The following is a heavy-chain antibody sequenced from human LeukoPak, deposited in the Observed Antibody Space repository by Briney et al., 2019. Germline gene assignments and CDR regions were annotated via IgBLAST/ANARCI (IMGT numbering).Heavy chain of an antibody. D-gene: IGHD1-26*01. Sequence: SETLSLICAVYGGSFSGYYWSWIRQPPGKGLEWIGEINHSGSTNYNPSLKSRVTISGDTSKHHFSLELRSVTAADTAVYYCAISGNYFSRDAFDIWGQGTMVTVSS. CDR2: INHSGST. V-gene: IGHV4-34*01. J-gene: IGHJ3*02. CDR1: GGSFSGYY. CDR3: AISGNYFSRDAFDI.